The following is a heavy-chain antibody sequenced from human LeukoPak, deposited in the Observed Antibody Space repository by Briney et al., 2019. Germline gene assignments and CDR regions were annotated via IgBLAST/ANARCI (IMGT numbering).Heavy chain of an antibody. CDR1: GFTVTSSY. J-gene: IGHJ4*02. D-gene: IGHD3-22*01. CDR3: ARGMGLIARDYFDY. Sequence: GGSLRLSCAASGFTVTSSYMSWVRLTPGKGPEWVSALHAGGNTFSADSVKGRFTISRDNSKNTLYLQMNSLRTEDTAVYYCARGMGLIARDYFDYWGQGTLVTVSS. V-gene: IGHV3-53*05. CDR2: LHAGGNT.